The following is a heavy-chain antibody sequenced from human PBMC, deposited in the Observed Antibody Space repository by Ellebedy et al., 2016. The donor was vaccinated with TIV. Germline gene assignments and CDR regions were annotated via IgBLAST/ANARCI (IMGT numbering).Heavy chain of an antibody. CDR3: ARAGWSYQTQFDP. CDR1: GGSISSYY. Sequence: SETLSLXXTVSGGSISSYYWSWIRQPAGKGLEWIGRIYTSGSTNYNPSLKSRVTMSVDTSKNQFSLKLSSVTAADTAVYYCARAGWSYQTQFDPWGQGTLVTVSS. J-gene: IGHJ5*02. V-gene: IGHV4-4*07. CDR2: IYTSGST. D-gene: IGHD2-15*01.